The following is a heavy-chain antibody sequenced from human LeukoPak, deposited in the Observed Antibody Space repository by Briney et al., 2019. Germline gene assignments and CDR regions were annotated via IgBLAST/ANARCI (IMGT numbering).Heavy chain of an antibody. CDR1: GGSISSYY. CDR2: IYTSGST. D-gene: IGHD1-14*01. V-gene: IGHV4-4*07. CDR3: ASTGKAGYYYYMDV. J-gene: IGHJ6*03. Sequence: SETLSLTCTVSGGSISSYYWSWIRQPAGKGLEWIGRIYTSGSTNYNPSLKSRVTMSVDTSKNQFSLKLSSVTAADTAVYYCASTGKAGYYYYMDVWGEGTTVTVSS.